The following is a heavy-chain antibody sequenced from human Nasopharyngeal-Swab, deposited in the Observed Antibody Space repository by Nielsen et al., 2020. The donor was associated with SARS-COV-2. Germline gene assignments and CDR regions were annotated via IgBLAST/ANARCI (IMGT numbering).Heavy chain of an antibody. Sequence: GGSLRLSCAASGCTFSSYGMSWVRQAPGEGLEWVSVIYSGGSSTYYADSVKGRFAISRDNSKNTLYLQMNSLRAEDTAVYYCARVETANYYYYGMDVWGQGTTVTVSS. CDR1: GCTFSSYG. J-gene: IGHJ6*02. CDR3: ARVETANYYYYGMDV. CDR2: IYSGGSST. V-gene: IGHV3-23*03. D-gene: IGHD1-14*01.